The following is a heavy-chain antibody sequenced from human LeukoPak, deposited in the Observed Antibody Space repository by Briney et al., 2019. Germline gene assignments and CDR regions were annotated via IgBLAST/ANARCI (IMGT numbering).Heavy chain of an antibody. CDR2: INPNSGGT. CDR1: GYTFTGYY. CDR3: AREGTYYYGSGSYSSRWFDP. D-gene: IGHD3-10*01. J-gene: IGHJ5*02. Sequence: WASVKVSCKASGYTFTGYYMHWVRQAPGQGLEWMGRINPNSGGTNYAQKFQGRVTMTRDTSTSTAYMELSRLRSDDTAVYYCAREGTYYYGSGSYSSRWFDPWGQGTLVTVSS. V-gene: IGHV1-2*06.